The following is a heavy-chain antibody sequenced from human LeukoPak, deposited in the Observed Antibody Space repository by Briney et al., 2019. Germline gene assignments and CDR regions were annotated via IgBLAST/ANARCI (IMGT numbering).Heavy chain of an antibody. CDR2: ISGSGDNT. D-gene: IGHD6-6*01. V-gene: IGHV3-23*01. J-gene: IGHJ4*02. CDR1: GFTFSSYA. Sequence: GESLRLSCAASGFTFSSYAMNWVRQAPGKGLEWVPAISGSGDNTYYADSVKGRFTISRDNSKNTLYMEMNSLRAEDTAVYYCAKGGRGSIATRPDYWGQGTLVTVSS. CDR3: AKGGRGSIATRPDY.